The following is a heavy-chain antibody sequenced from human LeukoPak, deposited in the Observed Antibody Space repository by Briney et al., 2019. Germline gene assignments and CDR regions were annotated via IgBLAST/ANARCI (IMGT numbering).Heavy chain of an antibody. CDR2: ISGSGGST. CDR3: AKSIWSGYSSFDY. V-gene: IGHV3-23*01. D-gene: IGHD3-3*01. CDR1: GFAFSSYA. Sequence: GGSLRLSCAASGFAFSSYALSWARQAPGMGLEWVSVISGSGGSTYYADSVKGRFTISRDNSKNTLYLQMNSLRAEDTAVYYCAKSIWSGYSSFDYWGQGTLVTVSS. J-gene: IGHJ4*02.